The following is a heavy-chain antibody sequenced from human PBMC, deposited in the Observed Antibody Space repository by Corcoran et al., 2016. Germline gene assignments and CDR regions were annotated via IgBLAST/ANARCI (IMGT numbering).Heavy chain of an antibody. CDR1: GGSFSGYY. D-gene: IGHD6-13*01. V-gene: IGHV4-34*01. CDR2: INHSGNT. CDR3: ARGGSAAGTGWYFDY. Sequence: QVQLQQWGAGLLKPSETLSLTCAVYGGSFSGYYWSWIRQPPGKGLEWIGEINHSGNTNYNPALKSRVTISVDTSKNQFSLKLSSVTAADTAVYYCARGGSAAGTGWYFDYWGQGTLVTVSS. J-gene: IGHJ4*02.